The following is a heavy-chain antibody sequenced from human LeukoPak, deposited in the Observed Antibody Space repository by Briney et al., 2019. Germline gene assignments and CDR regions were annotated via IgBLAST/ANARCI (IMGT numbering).Heavy chain of an antibody. CDR3: AKDREIFGVALDAFDI. V-gene: IGHV3-23*01. CDR1: GFTFSSYA. Sequence: GGSLRLSCAASGFTFSSYAMSWVRQAPGKGLEWVSAISGSGGSTYYADSVKGRFTISRDNSKNTLYLQMNSLRAEDTAVYYCAKDREIFGVALDAFDIWGQGTMVTVSS. CDR2: ISGSGGST. D-gene: IGHD3-3*01. J-gene: IGHJ3*02.